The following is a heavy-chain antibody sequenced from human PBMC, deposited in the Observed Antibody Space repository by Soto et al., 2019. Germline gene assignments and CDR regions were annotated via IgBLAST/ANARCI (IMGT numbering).Heavy chain of an antibody. Sequence: QVQLQESGPGLVKPSGTLSLTCAVSGGSISSSNWWSWVRQPPGKGLEWIGEIFHSGSTNYNPSLKSRVTISVDKSKNQFSLKLSSVTAADTAVYYCARDSDLLAAAGRPYYFDYWGQGTLVTVSS. J-gene: IGHJ4*02. V-gene: IGHV4-4*02. D-gene: IGHD6-13*01. CDR3: ARDSDLLAAAGRPYYFDY. CDR1: GGSISSSNW. CDR2: IFHSGST.